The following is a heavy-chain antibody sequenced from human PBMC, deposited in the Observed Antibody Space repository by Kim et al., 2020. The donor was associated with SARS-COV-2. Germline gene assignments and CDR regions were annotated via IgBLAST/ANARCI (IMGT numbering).Heavy chain of an antibody. CDR2: IYSSGSA. D-gene: IGHD3-3*01. CDR1: GDSISNYY. V-gene: IGHV4-4*07. Sequence: SETLSLTCAVSGDSISNYYWSWIRQPAGMGLEWIGRIYSSGSANYNPSLKSRVTMSADTSKNQFSLKMSSVTAADTAVYYCAKEGRIMTFGGAENEGFNIWGQGTMVTVSS. J-gene: IGHJ3*02. CDR3: AKEGRIMTFGGAENEGFNI.